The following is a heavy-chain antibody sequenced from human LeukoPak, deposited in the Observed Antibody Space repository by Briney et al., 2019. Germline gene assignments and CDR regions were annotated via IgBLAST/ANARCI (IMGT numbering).Heavy chain of an antibody. V-gene: IGHV3-9*01. D-gene: IGHD6-19*01. CDR1: GFIFNNYA. Sequence: GRSLRLSCAGSGFIFNNYAMHWVRQPPGKGLEWVSGISWNSGSIDYADSVEGRFTTSRDNAKNSLYLQMNSLRVEDTAFYYCAKDNRRHYTSGPNPDSLHWGQGALVTVSS. CDR2: ISWNSGSI. CDR3: AKDNRRHYTSGPNPDSLH. J-gene: IGHJ4*02.